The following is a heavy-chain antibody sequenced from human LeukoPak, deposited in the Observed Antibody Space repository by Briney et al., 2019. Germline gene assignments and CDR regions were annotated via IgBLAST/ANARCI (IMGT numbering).Heavy chain of an antibody. J-gene: IGHJ4*02. Sequence: SETLSLTCTVPGGSITSYYWSWIRQPAGKGLEWIGRTYSSGSTNYNPSLKSRVTMSVDKSKNQFSLKLSSVTAADTAVYYCAREDLAAAGFDYWGQGTLVTVSS. CDR3: AREDLAAAGFDY. CDR1: GGSITSYY. CDR2: TYSSGST. V-gene: IGHV4-4*07. D-gene: IGHD6-13*01.